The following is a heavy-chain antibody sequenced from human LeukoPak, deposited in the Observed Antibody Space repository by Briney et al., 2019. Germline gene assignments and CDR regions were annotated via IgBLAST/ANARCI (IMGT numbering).Heavy chain of an antibody. D-gene: IGHD1-26*01. CDR3: ARVVEFSNYWFDP. V-gene: IGHV4-4*07. Sequence: PSETLSLTCTVSGDSISGFYWSWIRQAAGKGLEWIGHIYTSGSTNYNPSLKSRVTISIDTSKNQFSLKLNSVTAADTAVYYCARVVEFSNYWFDPWGHGTLVTVSS. CDR2: IYTSGST. CDR1: GDSISGFY. J-gene: IGHJ5*02.